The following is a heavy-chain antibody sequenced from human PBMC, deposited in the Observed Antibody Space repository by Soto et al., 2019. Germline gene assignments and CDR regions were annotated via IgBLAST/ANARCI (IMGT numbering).Heavy chain of an antibody. CDR2: ISGSGGSS. CDR3: AKSPGMYYYDSSGYYHYDY. CDR1: GFTFGDYA. V-gene: IGHV3-23*01. J-gene: IGHJ4*02. Sequence: PGGSLRLSCTGSGFTFGDYAMSWFRQAPEKGLKWVSAISGSGGSSYYADSVKGRFTSSRDNSKNTLYLQMNSLRAEDTAVYYCAKSPGMYYYDSSGYYHYDYWGQGTLVTVSS. D-gene: IGHD3-22*01.